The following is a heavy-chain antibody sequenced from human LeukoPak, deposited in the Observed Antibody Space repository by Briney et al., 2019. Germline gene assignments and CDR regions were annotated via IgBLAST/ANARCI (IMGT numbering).Heavy chain of an antibody. Sequence: SETLSLTCTVSGGSLSSYYWTWIRQPPGKGLEWTGYIFYSGSTNYNPSLKSRVTMSVDTSKNQFSLKLNSVTAADTAVYYCARSGTLTGYLYWGQGALVTVSS. J-gene: IGHJ4*02. CDR2: IFYSGST. V-gene: IGHV4-59*01. CDR3: ARSGTLTGYLY. CDR1: GGSLSSYY. D-gene: IGHD3-9*01.